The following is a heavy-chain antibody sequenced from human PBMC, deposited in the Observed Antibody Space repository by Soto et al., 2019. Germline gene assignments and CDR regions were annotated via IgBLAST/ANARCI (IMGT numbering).Heavy chain of an antibody. CDR1: GGSVSSGGYY. Sequence: QVQLQESGPGLVKPSQTLSLTCNVSGGSVSSGGYYWSWIRQHPGKGLEWIGYIYYTGITYYNPSLQSRVTISLGTSKNQFSLTPTSVAAADTAIYYCASEPTVPSGFDSWGQGTLVTVSS. CDR2: IYYTGIT. CDR3: ASEPTVPSGFDS. J-gene: IGHJ4*02. V-gene: IGHV4-31*03. D-gene: IGHD4-17*01.